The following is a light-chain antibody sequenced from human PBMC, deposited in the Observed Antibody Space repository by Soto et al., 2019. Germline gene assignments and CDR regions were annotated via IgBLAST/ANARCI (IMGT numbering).Light chain of an antibody. CDR3: SSYTSSSNLYL. CDR1: SSDVGGYNY. Sequence: QSVLTQPASVSGSPGQSITISCTGTSSDVGGYNYVSWYQQHPGKAPKLMIYEVSNRPSGVSNRFSGSKSGNTASLTISGLQAEDEADYYCSSYTSSSNLYLFGTATKVTV. V-gene: IGLV2-14*01. J-gene: IGLJ1*01. CDR2: EVS.